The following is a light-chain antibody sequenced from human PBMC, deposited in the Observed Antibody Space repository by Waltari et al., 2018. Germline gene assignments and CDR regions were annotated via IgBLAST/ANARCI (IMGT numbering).Light chain of an antibody. V-gene: IGLV2-14*03. Sequence: QSALTQPASVSGSPGQSITISCTGTSSDVGTYNYVSWYQQHPGKAPKLMIFDVSIRTSGVSNRLSGSKSGNTASLTISGLQAEDEADYYCSSYISSSTLELFGGGTSLTVL. CDR1: SSDVGTYNY. J-gene: IGLJ2*01. CDR2: DVS. CDR3: SSYISSSTLEL.